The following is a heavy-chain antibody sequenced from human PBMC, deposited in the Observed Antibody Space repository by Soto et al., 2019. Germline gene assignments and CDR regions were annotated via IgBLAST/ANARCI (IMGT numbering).Heavy chain of an antibody. CDR3: ASQMYFFDSSGYFPPPI. D-gene: IGHD3-22*01. CDR2: INPSGGST. V-gene: IGHV1-46*01. CDR1: GYTFTSYY. J-gene: IGHJ4*02. Sequence: ASVKVSCKASGYTFTSYYMHWVRQAPGQGLEWMGIINPSGGSTSYAQKFQGRVTMTRDTSTSTVYMELSSLRREDTGVCFCASQMYFFDSSGYFPPPIWGQGTLVTVSS.